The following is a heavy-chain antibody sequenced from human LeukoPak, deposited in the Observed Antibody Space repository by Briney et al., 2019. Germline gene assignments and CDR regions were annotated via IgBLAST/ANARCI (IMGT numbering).Heavy chain of an antibody. CDR1: GYTLTDYY. CDR2: INPNSGDT. Sequence: ASVKVSCKASGYTLTDYYMHWVRQAPGQGPQWMGWINPNSGDTKSAQKFQGRVTMTGDTSISTVYMELRRVTSDDTAVYYCARDKDYSNTERGFHYWGQGILVTVSS. D-gene: IGHD4-11*01. J-gene: IGHJ4*02. CDR3: ARDKDYSNTERGFHY. V-gene: IGHV1-2*02.